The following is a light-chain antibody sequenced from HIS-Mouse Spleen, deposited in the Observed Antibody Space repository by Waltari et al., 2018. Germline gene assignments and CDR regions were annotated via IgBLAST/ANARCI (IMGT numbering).Light chain of an antibody. CDR2: WAP. J-gene: IGKJ3*01. V-gene: IGKV4-1*01. Sequence: DIVMTQSPDSLAVSLGERATINCKSSQRVLYSSNNKNYLAWYQQKPGQPPKLLIYWAPTRESGVPDRFSGSGSGTDFTLTISSLQAEDVAVYYCQQYYSTLFTFGPGTKVDIK. CDR1: QRVLYSSNNKNY. CDR3: QQYYSTLFT.